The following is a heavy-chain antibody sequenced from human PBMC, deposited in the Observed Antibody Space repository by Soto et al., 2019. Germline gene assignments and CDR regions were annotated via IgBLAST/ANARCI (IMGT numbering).Heavy chain of an antibody. CDR3: ARRSSGSYYARTGSYGGMDV. V-gene: IGHV5-51*01. D-gene: IGHD1-26*01. CDR1: GYSFTSYW. CDR2: IYPGDSDT. J-gene: IGHJ6*02. Sequence: PGESLKISCKGSGYSFTSYWIGWVRQMPGKGLEWMGIIYPGDSDTRYSPSFQGQVTISADKSISTAYLQWSSLKASDTAMYYCARRSSGSYYARTGSYGGMDVWGQGTTVTVSS.